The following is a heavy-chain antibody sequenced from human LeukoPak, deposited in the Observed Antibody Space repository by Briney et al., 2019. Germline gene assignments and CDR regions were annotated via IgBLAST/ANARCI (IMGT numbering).Heavy chain of an antibody. V-gene: IGHV1-2*02. Sequence: GASVKVSCKASGYTXTGYYMHWVRQAPGQGLEWMGWINPNSGGTNYAQKFQGRVTMTTDTSISTAYMELSRLRSDDTAVYYCASYSGSYSSDFDYWGQGTLVTVSS. CDR1: GYTXTGYY. J-gene: IGHJ4*02. D-gene: IGHD1-26*01. CDR2: INPNSGGT. CDR3: ASYSGSYSSDFDY.